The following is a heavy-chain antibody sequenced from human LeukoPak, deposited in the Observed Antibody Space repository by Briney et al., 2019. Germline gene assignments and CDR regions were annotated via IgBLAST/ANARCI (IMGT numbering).Heavy chain of an antibody. D-gene: IGHD5-12*01. Sequence: PSETLSLTCAVYGGSISGYYWSWLRQPPGRGLEWIGHFYYSGSTTYNPSLKGRVTISVDTSENHFSLKLSSVTAADTAVYYCARGPNSGYGRFDYWGQGTLVTVSS. CDR1: GGSISGYY. J-gene: IGHJ4*02. CDR3: ARGPNSGYGRFDY. CDR2: FYYSGST. V-gene: IGHV4-59*01.